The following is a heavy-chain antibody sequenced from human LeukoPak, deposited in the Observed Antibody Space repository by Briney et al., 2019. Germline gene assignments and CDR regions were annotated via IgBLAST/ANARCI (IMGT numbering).Heavy chain of an antibody. CDR1: GYTFINYY. CDR3: ARDNAVGATIKGAYWYFDL. Sequence: ASVKVSCKASGYTFINYYIHWVRQAPGQGLEWMGIINPSGGTTSYAQKFQDRVTMTRDMSTGTVYMELSSLRSEDTAVYYCARDNAVGATIKGAYWYFDLWGRGTPVTVSS. J-gene: IGHJ2*01. D-gene: IGHD1-26*01. CDR2: INPSGGTT. V-gene: IGHV1-46*01.